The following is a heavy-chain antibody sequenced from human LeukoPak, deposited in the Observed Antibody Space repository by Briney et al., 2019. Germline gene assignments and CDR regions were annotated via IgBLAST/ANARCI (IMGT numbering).Heavy chain of an antibody. V-gene: IGHV4-34*01. CDR3: ARYSSSTKVYFDY. D-gene: IGHD6-6*01. J-gene: IGHJ4*02. Sequence: SETLPLTCAVYGGSFSGYYWSWIRQPPGKWLEWIGEINHSGSTNYNPSLKSRVTISVDTSKNQFSLKLSSVTAADTAVYYCARYSSSTKVYFDYWGQGTLVTVSS. CDR1: GGSFSGYY. CDR2: INHSGST.